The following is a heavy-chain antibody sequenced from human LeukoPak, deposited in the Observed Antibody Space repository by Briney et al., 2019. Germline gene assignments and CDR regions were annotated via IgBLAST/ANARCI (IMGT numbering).Heavy chain of an antibody. V-gene: IGHV3-7*01. D-gene: IGHD1-26*01. CDR3: ARSGGSNYHWALDI. CDR1: GFTLSNYW. J-gene: IGHJ3*02. Sequence: GGSLRLSCAASGFTLSNYWMSWVRQAPGKGLEWVANIKDGESYYVDSVKGRFTISRDDAKNSLYLQMNSLRAEDTAVYYCARSGGSNYHWALDIWGQGTMVTVSS. CDR2: IKDGES.